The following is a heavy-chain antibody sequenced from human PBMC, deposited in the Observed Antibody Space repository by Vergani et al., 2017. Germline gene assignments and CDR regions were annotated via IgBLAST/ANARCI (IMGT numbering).Heavy chain of an antibody. D-gene: IGHD2-2*01. V-gene: IGHV3-21*05. CDR3: AREYSSTSGRAFDF. J-gene: IGHJ3*01. CDR1: GFTFSSSS. CDR2: VSTGTKSQ. Sequence: EVQLVESGGGLVKPGGSLRLSCAASGFTFSSSSMNWVRQAPGKGLEWVSFVSTGTKSQSYAESVKGRFTISRDSAKNSLYLQMDSLRAEDTAVYYCAREYSSTSGRAFDFWGQGTKVTVSS.